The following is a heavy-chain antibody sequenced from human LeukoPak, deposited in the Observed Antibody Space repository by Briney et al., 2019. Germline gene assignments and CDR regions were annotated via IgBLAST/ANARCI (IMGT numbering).Heavy chain of an antibody. Sequence: PSETLSLTCTVSGGSISSSSYYWGWIRQPPGMGLEWIGSIYYSGSTYYNPSLKSRVTISVDTSKNQFSLKLSSVTAADTAVYYCVSHYNDYGDYGAFDIWGQGTMVTVSS. CDR1: GGSISSSSYY. CDR2: IYYSGST. CDR3: VSHYNDYGDYGAFDI. V-gene: IGHV4-39*01. J-gene: IGHJ3*02. D-gene: IGHD4-17*01.